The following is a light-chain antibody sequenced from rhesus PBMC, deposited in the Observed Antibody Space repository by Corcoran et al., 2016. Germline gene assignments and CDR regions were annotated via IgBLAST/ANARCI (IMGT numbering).Light chain of an antibody. J-gene: IGKJ1*01. V-gene: IGKV2-86*01. Sequence: DIVMTQTPLSLPVTPGEPASISCRSSQSLLDSEDGNTYLDWYLQKPGQSPQPLFYEVSNRASGVPDRFSGIGSDTGFTLKISRVEAGDVGVYYCMQSTHLPWTFGQGTKVEIK. CDR2: EVS. CDR1: QSLLDSEDGNTY. CDR3: MQSTHLPWT.